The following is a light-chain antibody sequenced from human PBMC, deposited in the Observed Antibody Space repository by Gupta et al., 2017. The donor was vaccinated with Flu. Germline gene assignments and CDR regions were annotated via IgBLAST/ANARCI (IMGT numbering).Light chain of an antibody. CDR1: PSDIDRYSNRNN. Sequence: RATVYSTCSPSDIDRYSNRNNLAWCHQKPGHHPTRLIYCASTRQAGVPAQCSGSGSGTAFTLTISSLQDEDVAVDYCQKYYTHPQTFGQGTKLEIK. CDR2: CAS. CDR3: QKYYTHPQT. V-gene: IGKV4-1*01. J-gene: IGKJ2*01.